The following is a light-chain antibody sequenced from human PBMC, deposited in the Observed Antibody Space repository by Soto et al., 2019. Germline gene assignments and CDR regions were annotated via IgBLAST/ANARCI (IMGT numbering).Light chain of an antibody. J-gene: IGKJ2*01. CDR3: QQYVRSPST. Sequence: EIVLTQSPGTLSLSPGERATLSCRASESVTSSYLAWYQQKLGQAPRLLMYGVSIRATGIPDRFRGSGSGTDFTLTISRLEPEDFAVYYCQQYVRSPSTFGQGTKVEI. CDR2: GVS. CDR1: ESVTSSY. V-gene: IGKV3-20*01.